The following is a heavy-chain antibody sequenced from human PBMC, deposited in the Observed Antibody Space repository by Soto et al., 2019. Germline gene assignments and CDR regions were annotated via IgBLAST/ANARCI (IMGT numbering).Heavy chain of an antibody. CDR1: VFTFSSYA. D-gene: IGHD5-12*01. V-gene: IGHV3-23*01. CDR2: ISGSGGST. J-gene: IGHJ4*02. CDR3: AKDLGVATTFDY. Sequence: GGSLRLWWAASVFTFSSYAMSWVRQAPGKGLEWVSAISGSGGSTYYADSVKDRFTISRDNSKNTLYLQMNSLRAEDTAVYYCAKDLGVATTFDYWGQGTLVTVS.